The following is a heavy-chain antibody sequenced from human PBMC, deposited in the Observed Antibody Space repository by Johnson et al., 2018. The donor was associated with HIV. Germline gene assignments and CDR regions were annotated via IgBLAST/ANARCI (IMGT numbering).Heavy chain of an antibody. D-gene: IGHD2-21*01. CDR2: ISYDGSNK. Sequence: QVQLVESGGGVVQPGRSLRLSCAASGFTFSSYAMHWVRQAPGKGLEWVAVISYDGSNKYYADSVKGRFTISRDDSKNTAFLQMNSLKTEDTAVYYCKAIFDAFDMWGQGTMVTVSS. V-gene: IGHV3-30-3*01. CDR1: GFTFSSYA. J-gene: IGHJ3*02. CDR3: KAIFDAFDM.